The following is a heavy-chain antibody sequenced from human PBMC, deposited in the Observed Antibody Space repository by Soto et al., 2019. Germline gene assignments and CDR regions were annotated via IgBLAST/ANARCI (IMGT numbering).Heavy chain of an antibody. V-gene: IGHV1-8*01. CDR1: GYTFTSYD. Sequence: ASVKVSCNASGYTFTSYDINWVRQATGQGLEWMGWMNPNSGNTGYAQKFQGRVTMTRNTSISTAYMELSSLRSEDTAVYYCARFIAAAGDFDYWGQGTLVTVSS. CDR3: ARFIAAAGDFDY. CDR2: MNPNSGNT. D-gene: IGHD6-13*01. J-gene: IGHJ4*02.